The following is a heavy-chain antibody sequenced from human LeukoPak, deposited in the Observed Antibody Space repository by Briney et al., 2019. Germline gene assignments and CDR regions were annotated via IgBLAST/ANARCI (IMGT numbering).Heavy chain of an antibody. CDR3: AKDLVPTTPYYYYYVDV. CDR2: ISGSGGST. D-gene: IGHD2-8*01. Sequence: PGGSLRLSCAASGFTFSSYAMSWVRQAPGKGLEWVSAISGSGGSTYYADSVKVRFTISRDNSKNTLYLQMNSLRAEDTAVYYCAKDLVPTTPYYYYYVDVWGKGTTVTVSS. V-gene: IGHV3-23*01. CDR1: GFTFSSYA. J-gene: IGHJ6*03.